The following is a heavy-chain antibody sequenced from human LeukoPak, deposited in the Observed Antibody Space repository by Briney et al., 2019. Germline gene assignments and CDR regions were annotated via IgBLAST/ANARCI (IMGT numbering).Heavy chain of an antibody. CDR1: GSSISSGGFS. CDR3: ARSGVTALSWVDP. D-gene: IGHD2-21*02. V-gene: IGHV4-61*08. J-gene: IGHJ5*02. CDR2: ISYSGST. Sequence: PSETLSLTCTVSGSSISSGGFSWCWIRQSPGKGLECIGYISYSGSTNYNPSLKSRITISVDTSKNQFSLKLSSVTAADTAVYYCARSGVTALSWVDPWGQGTLVTVSS.